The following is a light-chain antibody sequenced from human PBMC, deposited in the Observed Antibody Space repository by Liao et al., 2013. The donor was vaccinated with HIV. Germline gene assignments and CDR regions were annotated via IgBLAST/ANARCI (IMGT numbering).Light chain of an antibody. CDR3: QVWDSASTHPVI. V-gene: IGLV3-21*04. Sequence: SYVLTQPPSVSVAPGKTAGISCGGNNVGSTSVHWYQQKPGQAPVXVISYNNARPSGIPERFTGSNSGNTATLTISRVEAGDEADYYCQVWDSASTHPVIFGGGTKLTVL. CDR2: YNN. J-gene: IGLJ2*01. CDR1: NVGSTS.